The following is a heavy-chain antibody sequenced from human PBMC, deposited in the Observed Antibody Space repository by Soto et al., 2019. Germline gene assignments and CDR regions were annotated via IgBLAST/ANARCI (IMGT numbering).Heavy chain of an antibody. CDR1: GYTFSNYA. CDR2: INAGNVNT. V-gene: IGHV1-3*01. J-gene: IGHJ4*02. D-gene: IGHD3-10*01. CDR3: ARTEGSGSLLDY. Sequence: ASVKVSCKASGYTFSNYAMHLVRQAPGQRLECMWWINAGNVNTKYWQKFQGRVAISIDTSSSRSYMELSILRSEYTSVYYCARTEGSGSLLDYWGQGTLVTVSS.